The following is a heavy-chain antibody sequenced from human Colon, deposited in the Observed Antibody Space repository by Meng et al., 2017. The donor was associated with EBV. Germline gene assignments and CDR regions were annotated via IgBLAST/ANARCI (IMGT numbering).Heavy chain of an antibody. D-gene: IGHD3-3*02. CDR1: GGSITSTSSD. Sequence: QESVPGLVKPSETLSLTCTISGGSITSTSSDWGCVSQPPGKGLEWIGSIYYRGSTNYNPSLKSRISMSVDMSKNQFSLKVNSVTAADTAIYYCVISSHNWGQGTPVTVSS. J-gene: IGHJ4*02. CDR2: IYYRGST. CDR3: VISSHN. V-gene: IGHV4-39*07.